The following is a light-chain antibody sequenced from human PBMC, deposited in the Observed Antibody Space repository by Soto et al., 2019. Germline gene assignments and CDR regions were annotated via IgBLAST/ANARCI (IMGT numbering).Light chain of an antibody. CDR1: QSVSTT. Sequence: EIVLTQSPATLSVSPGERATLSCRASQSVSTTLAWYQQKPGQSPGLLIYGASHRATVPPAWFSGSASANDFPTTISRQEHEDLAVYYCQQRSVWPITFGQGTRLEIK. J-gene: IGKJ5*01. CDR3: QQRSVWPIT. CDR2: GAS. V-gene: IGKV3-11*01.